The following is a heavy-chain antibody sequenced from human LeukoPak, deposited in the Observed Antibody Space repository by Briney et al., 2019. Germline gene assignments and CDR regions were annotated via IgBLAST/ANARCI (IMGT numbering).Heavy chain of an antibody. J-gene: IGHJ4*02. CDR1: GGSVSSGSYY. V-gene: IGHV4-61*01. CDR3: ARRTYSSGWSNFDY. CDR2: IYYSGST. Sequence: SETLSLTCTVSGGSVSSGSYYWRWIRQPPGKGLEWIGYIYYSGSTNYNPSLKSRVTISVDTSKNQFSLKLSSVTAADTAVYCCARRTYSSGWSNFDYWGQGTLVTVSS. D-gene: IGHD6-19*01.